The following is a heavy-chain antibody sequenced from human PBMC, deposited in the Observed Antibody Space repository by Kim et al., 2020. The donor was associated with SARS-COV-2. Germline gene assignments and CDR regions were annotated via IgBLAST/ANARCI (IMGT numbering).Heavy chain of an antibody. CDR1: GYTFTSYG. CDR2: ISAYNGNT. V-gene: IGHV1-18*04. J-gene: IGHJ6*02. CDR3: ARDLFVGGATSYSGSYSSAVYYYYYGMDV. Sequence: ASVKVSCKASGYTFTSYGISWVRQAPGQGLEWMGWISAYNGNTNYAQKLQGRVTMTTDTSTSTAYMELRSLRSDDTAVYYCARDLFVGGATSYSGSYSSAVYYYYYGMDVWGQGTTVTVSS. D-gene: IGHD1-26*01.